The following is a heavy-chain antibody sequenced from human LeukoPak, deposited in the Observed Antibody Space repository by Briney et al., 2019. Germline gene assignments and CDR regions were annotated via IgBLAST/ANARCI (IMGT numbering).Heavy chain of an antibody. D-gene: IGHD3-16*02. V-gene: IGHV4-59*01. CDR3: ARGYTFGGVIAENWFDP. CDR1: GGSISSYY. CDR2: IYYSGST. Sequence: KASETLSLTCTVSGGSISSYYWSWIRQPPGKGLEWIGYIYYSGSTNYNPSLKSRVTISVDTSKNQFSLKLSSVTAADTAVYYCARGYTFGGVIAENWFDPWGQGTLVTVSS. J-gene: IGHJ5*02.